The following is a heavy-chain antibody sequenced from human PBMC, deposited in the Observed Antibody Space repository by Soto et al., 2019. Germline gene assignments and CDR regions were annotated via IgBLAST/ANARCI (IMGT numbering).Heavy chain of an antibody. CDR3: AKARCSGNSCYVPDY. CDR1: GFTFSSYT. J-gene: IGHJ4*01. D-gene: IGHD3-22*01. V-gene: IGHV3-23*01. CDR2: ISGSGGSP. Sequence: PGGSLRLSCAASGFTFSSYTMARVRQAPGKGLEWVSSISGSGGSPSYADSVQGRFTISRDNPRNTLSLQMNSLRAEDTATYYCAKARCSGNSCYVPDYWGHGSLVTVSS.